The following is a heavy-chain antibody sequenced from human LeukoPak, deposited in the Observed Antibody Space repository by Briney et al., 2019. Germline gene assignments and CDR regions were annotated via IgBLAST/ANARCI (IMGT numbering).Heavy chain of an antibody. CDR3: ARTRSDSYYYDVPSNFDY. Sequence: ASVKVSCKASGYTFTSYGISWVRQAPGQGLEWMGWISAYNGNTNYAQKLQGRVTMTTDTSTSTAYMELRSLRSDDTAVYYCARTRSDSYYYDVPSNFDYWGQGTLVTVSS. V-gene: IGHV1-18*01. CDR1: GYTFTSYG. D-gene: IGHD3-22*01. CDR2: ISAYNGNT. J-gene: IGHJ4*02.